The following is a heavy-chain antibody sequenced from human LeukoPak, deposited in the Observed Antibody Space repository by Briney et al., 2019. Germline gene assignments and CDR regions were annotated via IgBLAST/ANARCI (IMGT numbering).Heavy chain of an antibody. CDR3: AELGITMIGGV. J-gene: IGHJ6*04. V-gene: IGHV3-48*03. D-gene: IGHD3-10*02. Sequence: GGSLRLSCAASGFTFISYEMNWVGQAPGRGREWVSYISSSGSTIYYADSVKGRFTISRDNAKNSLYLQMNSLRAEDTAVYYCAELGITMIGGVWGKGTTVTISS. CDR2: ISSSGSTI. CDR1: GFTFISYE.